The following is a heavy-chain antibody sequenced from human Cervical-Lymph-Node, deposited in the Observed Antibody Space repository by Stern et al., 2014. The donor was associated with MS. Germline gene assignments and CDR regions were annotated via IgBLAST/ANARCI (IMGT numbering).Heavy chain of an antibody. D-gene: IGHD3-22*01. V-gene: IGHV3-15*01. CDR3: ATVPRYDYDRRYFDY. J-gene: IGHJ4*02. Sequence: EVQLVESGGRLVRPGGSLRLSCVASGFTFSNAWMSWVRQAPGKGLEWVGRIKSKVDGGTTDYAAPVKGRFTISRDESKNILYSQMNSLKTEDSAVYYCATVPRYDYDRRYFDYWGQGTLVTVSS. CDR2: IKSKVDGGTT. CDR1: GFTFSNAW.